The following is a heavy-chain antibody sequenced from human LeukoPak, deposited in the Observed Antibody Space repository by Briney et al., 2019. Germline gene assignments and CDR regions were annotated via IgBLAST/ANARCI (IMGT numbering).Heavy chain of an antibody. D-gene: IGHD3-22*01. CDR2: ISGSGGST. CDR3: EKDRARYCYDSSCTSFG. Sequence: PGGSLRLPCAASGFTFSSYAMSWARQAPGKGLEWVSAISGSGGSTYYADSVKGRFTISRDNSKNTLYLQMHSLRAEDTAVYYCEKDRARYCYDSSCTSFGWGQGTLVTVSS. V-gene: IGHV3-23*01. CDR1: GFTFSSYA. J-gene: IGHJ4*02.